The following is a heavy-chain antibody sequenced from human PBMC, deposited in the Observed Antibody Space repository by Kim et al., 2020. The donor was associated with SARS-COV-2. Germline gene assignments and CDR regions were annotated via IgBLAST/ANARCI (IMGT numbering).Heavy chain of an antibody. CDR2: DYI. CDR3: AREEEGTFDL. J-gene: IGHJ3*01. Sequence: DYISYAASLKGRITISRDKSKNALYLQMSRLRAEDTAVYYCAREEEGTFDLWGQGGMVTVSS. V-gene: IGHV3-53*01.